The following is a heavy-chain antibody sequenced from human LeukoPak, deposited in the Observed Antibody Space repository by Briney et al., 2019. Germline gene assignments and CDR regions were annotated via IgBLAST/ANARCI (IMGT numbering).Heavy chain of an antibody. J-gene: IGHJ4*02. V-gene: IGHV1-46*01. Sequence: ASVKVSCKASGYTFTSYYMHWVRQAPGRGLEWMGIINPSGGSTSYAQKFQGRVTMTRDTSTSTVYMELSSLRSEDTAVYYCAPSGPGLLKFDYWGQGTLVTVSS. CDR1: GYTFTSYY. CDR2: INPSGGST. D-gene: IGHD3-10*01. CDR3: APSGPGLLKFDY.